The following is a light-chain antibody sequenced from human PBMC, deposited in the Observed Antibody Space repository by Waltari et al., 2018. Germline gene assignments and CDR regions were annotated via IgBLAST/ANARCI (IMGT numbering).Light chain of an antibody. J-gene: IGLJ3*02. CDR1: SGHSTNV. CDR2: VNSDGRH. Sequence: QLVLTQSPSASASLGASVKLTCTLSSGHSTNVIAWLQKRPEKGLRFVMKVNSDGRHSKGDEIPARFSGSSSGAERYLTFSSLQSEDEADYSCQPGGHGTWVFGGGTKLTVL. CDR3: QPGGHGTWV. V-gene: IGLV4-69*01.